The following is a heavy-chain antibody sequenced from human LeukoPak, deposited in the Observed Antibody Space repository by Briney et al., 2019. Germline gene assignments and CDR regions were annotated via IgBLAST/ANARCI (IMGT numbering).Heavy chain of an antibody. CDR1: GYAFTSYG. V-gene: IGHV1-18*01. Sequence: ASVKVSCKASGYAFTSYGISWVRQAPGQGLEWMGWISAYNGNTNYAQKLQGRVTMTTDTSTSTAYMELRSLRSEDTAVYYCARDRGYDYYDSSGYYPKDYFDYWGQGTLVTVSS. J-gene: IGHJ4*02. D-gene: IGHD3-22*01. CDR2: ISAYNGNT. CDR3: ARDRGYDYYDSSGYYPKDYFDY.